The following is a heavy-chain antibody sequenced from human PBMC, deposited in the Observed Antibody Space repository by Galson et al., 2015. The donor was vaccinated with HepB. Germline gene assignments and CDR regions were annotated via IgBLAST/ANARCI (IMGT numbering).Heavy chain of an antibody. D-gene: IGHD2-15*01. J-gene: IGHJ5*02. CDR3: ARGALVVVVGATQNNWFDP. Sequence: SVKVSCKVSGYTFSTYSITWVRQAPGQGLEWMGWISPYNRNTDYARKFQGRVTMTTDISTSTAYMELRSLRSDDTAVYYCARGALVVVVGATQNNWFDPWGQGTLVTVSP. CDR1: GYTFSTYS. CDR2: ISPYNRNT. V-gene: IGHV1-18*01.